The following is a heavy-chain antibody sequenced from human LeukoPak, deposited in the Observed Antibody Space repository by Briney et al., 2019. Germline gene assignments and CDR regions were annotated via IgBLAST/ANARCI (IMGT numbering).Heavy chain of an antibody. J-gene: IGHJ2*01. Sequence: GGSLRVSCVASGFTLSQYSMSWVRQAPGKGLEWVSFVSGTSRDIYYTDSVKGRFTISRDNAKNSLYLQMNSLTAADTAIYFCARMTIESIGLYFDVWGRGTLVTVSS. CDR1: GFTLSQYS. CDR3: ARMTIESIGLYFDV. CDR2: VSGTSRDI. V-gene: IGHV3-21*01. D-gene: IGHD3-16*02.